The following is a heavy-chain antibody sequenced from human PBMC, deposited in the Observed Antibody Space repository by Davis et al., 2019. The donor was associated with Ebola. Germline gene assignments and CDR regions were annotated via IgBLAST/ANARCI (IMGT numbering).Heavy chain of an antibody. V-gene: IGHV1-69*04. Sequence: SVKVSCKASGGTFSSYAISWVRQAPGQGLEWMGRIIPILGIANYAQKFQGRVTITADKSTSTAYMELSSLRSDDTAVYYCARDYYGSGSYLWFDPWGQGTLVTVSS. D-gene: IGHD3-10*01. CDR1: GGTFSSYA. CDR3: ARDYYGSGSYLWFDP. J-gene: IGHJ5*02. CDR2: IIPILGIA.